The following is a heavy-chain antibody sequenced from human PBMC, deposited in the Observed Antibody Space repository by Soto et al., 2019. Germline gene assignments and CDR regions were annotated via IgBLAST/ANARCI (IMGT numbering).Heavy chain of an antibody. CDR2: IIPIFGTA. V-gene: IGHV1-69*13. CDR1: GGTFSSYA. J-gene: IGHJ4*02. Sequence: SVKVSCKASGGTFSSYAISWVRQAPGQGLEWMGGIIPIFGTANYAQKFQGRVTITADESTSTAYMELSSLRSEDTAVYYCALDTVVTYYFDYWGQGTLVTVSS. CDR3: ALDTVVTYYFDY. D-gene: IGHD2-21*02.